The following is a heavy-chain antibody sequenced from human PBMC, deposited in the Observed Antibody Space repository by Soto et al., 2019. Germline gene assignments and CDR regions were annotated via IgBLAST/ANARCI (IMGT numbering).Heavy chain of an antibody. J-gene: IGHJ4*02. CDR3: AKDVQHYSSGSLDY. Sequence: GGSLRLSCAASGFTFSSYAMGWVRQAPGKGLEWVSGISDSGGSTYYADSVKGRFTISRDNSKNTLYLQMNSLRAEDAAVYYCAKDVQHYSSGSLDYWGQGTLVTVSS. V-gene: IGHV3-23*01. CDR2: ISDSGGST. D-gene: IGHD6-19*01. CDR1: GFTFSSYA.